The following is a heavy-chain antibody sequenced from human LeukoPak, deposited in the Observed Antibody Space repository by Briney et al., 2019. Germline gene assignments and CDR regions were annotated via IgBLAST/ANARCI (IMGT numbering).Heavy chain of an antibody. CDR2: IKQDGSEK. D-gene: IGHD6-19*01. CDR3: ARDWSSGWAFDY. J-gene: IGHJ4*02. Sequence: GALRLSCAASGFTFSSYWMSWVRQAPGKGLEWVANIKQDGSEKYYVDSVKGRFTISRDNAKNSLYLQMNSLRAEDTAVYYCARDWSSGWAFDYWGQGTLVTVSS. CDR1: GFTFSSYW. V-gene: IGHV3-7*01.